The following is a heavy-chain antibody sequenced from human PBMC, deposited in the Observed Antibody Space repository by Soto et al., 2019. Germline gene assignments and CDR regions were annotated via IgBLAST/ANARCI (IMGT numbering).Heavy chain of an antibody. CDR1: GYRFTNQW. Sequence: PGESLKISCQGSGYRFTNQWIGWVRQKPGKGLEWMGIIYPGDSDTRYSPSFQGQVTISADKSISTAYLQWSSLKASDTAMYYCAGGGVRGVITRTRDYYGMDVWGQGTTVTVSS. CDR2: IYPGDSDT. CDR3: AGGGVRGVITRTRDYYGMDV. V-gene: IGHV5-51*01. J-gene: IGHJ6*02. D-gene: IGHD3-10*01.